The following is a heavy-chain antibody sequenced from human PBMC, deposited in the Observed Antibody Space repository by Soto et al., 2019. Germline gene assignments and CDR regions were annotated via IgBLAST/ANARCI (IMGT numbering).Heavy chain of an antibody. V-gene: IGHV1-18*01. CDR2: ISAYNGNT. D-gene: IGHD6-13*01. Sequence: QVQLVQSGAEVKKPGASVKVSCKASGYTFTSYGISWVRQAPGQGLEWMGWISAYNGNTNYAQKLQGRVTMTTDTSTSIADMELRGLRYDDTAVYYCARGPRAAAPVGMDVWGQGTTVTVAS. CDR1: GYTFTSYG. CDR3: ARGPRAAAPVGMDV. J-gene: IGHJ6*02.